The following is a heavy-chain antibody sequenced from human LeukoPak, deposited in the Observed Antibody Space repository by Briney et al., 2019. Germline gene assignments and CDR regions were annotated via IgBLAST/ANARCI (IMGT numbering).Heavy chain of an antibody. CDR2: ITWNSGSI. J-gene: IGHJ6*03. V-gene: IGHV3-9*01. D-gene: IGHD6-13*01. CDR3: AEDIASSVHYYMDV. Sequence: PGRSLRLSCATSGFTFDDYAMHWVRQAPGKGLEWVSGITWNSGSIGYADSVKGRFTISRDNAKNSLYLQMTSLRAEDTAFYYCAEDIASSVHYYMDVWGKGTTVTVSS. CDR1: GFTFDDYA.